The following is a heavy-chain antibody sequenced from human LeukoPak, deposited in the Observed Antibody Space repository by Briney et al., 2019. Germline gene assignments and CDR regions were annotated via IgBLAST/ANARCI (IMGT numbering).Heavy chain of an antibody. Sequence: GGSLRLSCAASGFTFRSYEMNWVRQAPGEGLEWVSGISAGGGTTYTADSVRGRFTISRDNSNNTLYLQMNTLTAEDTAVYYCAAISYSGTWPVGYWGQGILVTVTA. J-gene: IGHJ4*02. CDR2: ISAGGGTT. D-gene: IGHD6-25*01. CDR3: AAISYSGTWPVGY. V-gene: IGHV3-23*01. CDR1: GFTFRSYE.